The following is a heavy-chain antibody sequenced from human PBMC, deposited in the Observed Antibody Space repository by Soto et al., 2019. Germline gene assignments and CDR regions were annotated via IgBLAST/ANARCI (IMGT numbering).Heavy chain of an antibody. V-gene: IGHV1-2*02. J-gene: IGHJ4*02. CDR1: GYTFTGYY. CDR3: VRDLVTTIGDFDY. Sequence: DSGKVCCNPSGYTFTGYYIHLVRQAPGQGLEWMGWINPNSGATNYAQKFQGRVTMTSDTSMSTAYVELARLRSDDTAVYYCVRDLVTTIGDFDYWGQGTMVTVSS. CDR2: INPNSGAT. D-gene: IGHD5-12*01.